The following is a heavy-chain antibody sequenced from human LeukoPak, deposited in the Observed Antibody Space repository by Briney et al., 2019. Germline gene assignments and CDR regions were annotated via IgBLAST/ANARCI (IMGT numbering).Heavy chain of an antibody. V-gene: IGHV3-21*01. CDR1: GFTFSSYS. D-gene: IGHD5-24*01. Sequence: GGSLRLSCAASGFTFSSYSMNWVRQAPGKGLEWVSSISSSSSYIYYADSVKGRFTISRDNAKNSLYLQMNSLRAEETAVYYCARDPGYNPFYFDYWGQGTLVTVSS. CDR3: ARDPGYNPFYFDY. CDR2: ISSSSSYI. J-gene: IGHJ4*02.